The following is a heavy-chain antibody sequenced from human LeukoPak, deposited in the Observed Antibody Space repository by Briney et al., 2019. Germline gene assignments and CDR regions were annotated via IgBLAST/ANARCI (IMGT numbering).Heavy chain of an antibody. CDR1: GVTVSSHY. V-gene: IGHV3-53*01. CDR2: IYSDGST. Sequence: GSLRLSCAASGVTVSSHYMSWVRQAPGKGLEWVSVIYSDGSTNYADSVKGRFTISRDTSKNTLYLQMNSLRAEDTAVYFCARAETTAGSYWGQGTLVTVSS. J-gene: IGHJ4*02. CDR3: ARAETTAGSY. D-gene: IGHD4-11*01.